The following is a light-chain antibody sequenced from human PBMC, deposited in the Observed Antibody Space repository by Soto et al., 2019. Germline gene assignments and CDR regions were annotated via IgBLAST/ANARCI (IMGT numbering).Light chain of an antibody. CDR1: QSVSSTY. V-gene: IGKV3-20*01. CDR3: QQYDGSRS. CDR2: GAS. J-gene: IGKJ1*01. Sequence: EIVLTQSPGTLSLSPGERATLSCRASQSVSSTYLAWYQQKPGQAPRLLIYGASSRATGIPDMFSGGGSGTGFALISSRLEPEDVAVYCCQQYDGSRSFGQGTKVEI.